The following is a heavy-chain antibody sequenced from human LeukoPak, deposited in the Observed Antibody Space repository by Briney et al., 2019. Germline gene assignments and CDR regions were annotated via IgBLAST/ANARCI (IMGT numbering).Heavy chain of an antibody. Sequence: GASVKVSCKASGGTFSSYAISWVRQAPGQGLEWMGWMNPNSGNTGYAQKFQGRVTMTRNTSISTAYMELSSLRSEDTAGYYCARGPGYSYEYWGQGTLVTVSS. D-gene: IGHD5-18*01. CDR2: MNPNSGNT. J-gene: IGHJ4*02. CDR3: ARGPGYSYEY. CDR1: GGTFSSYA. V-gene: IGHV1-8*02.